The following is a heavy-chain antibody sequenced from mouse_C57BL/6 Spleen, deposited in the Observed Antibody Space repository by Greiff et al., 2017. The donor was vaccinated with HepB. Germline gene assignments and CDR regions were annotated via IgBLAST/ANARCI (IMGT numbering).Heavy chain of an antibody. D-gene: IGHD1-1*01. CDR1: GYAFSSSW. J-gene: IGHJ2*01. CDR3: ARWGYGSSSYFDY. V-gene: IGHV1-82*01. Sequence: VQLQESGPELVKPGASVKISCKASGYAFSSSWMNWVKQRPGKGLEWIGRIYPGDGDTNYNGKFKGKATLTADKSSSTAYMQLSSLTSEDSAVYFCARWGYGSSSYFDYWGQGTTLTVSS. CDR2: IYPGDGDT.